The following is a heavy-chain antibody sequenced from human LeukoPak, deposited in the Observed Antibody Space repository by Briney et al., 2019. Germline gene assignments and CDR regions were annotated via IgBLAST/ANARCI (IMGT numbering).Heavy chain of an antibody. CDR1: GGSISSYY. J-gene: IGHJ3*02. V-gene: IGHV4-59*01. D-gene: IGHD3-10*01. CDR3: ARAPPLLLWFGELSAGAFDI. Sequence: SETLSLTCTVSGGSISSYYWSWIRQPPGKGLEWIGYIYYSGSTNYNPSLKSRVTISVDTSKNQFSLELSSVTAADTAVYYCARAPPLLLWFGELSAGAFDIWGQGTMVTVSS. CDR2: IYYSGST.